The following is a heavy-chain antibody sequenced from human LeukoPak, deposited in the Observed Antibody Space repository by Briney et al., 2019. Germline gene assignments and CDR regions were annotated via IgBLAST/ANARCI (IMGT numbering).Heavy chain of an antibody. CDR3: ARDPFGESSY. CDR2: IKSDGSST. D-gene: IGHD3-16*02. CDR1: GFTFSSYW. J-gene: IGHJ4*02. Sequence: PGGSLRLSCAASGFTFSSYWMHWVRQAPGKGLVWVSCIKSDGSSTSYADSVKGRFTISRDNGMNTLYLQMNSLRAEDTAVYYCARDPFGESSYWGRGILVTVSS. V-gene: IGHV3-74*01.